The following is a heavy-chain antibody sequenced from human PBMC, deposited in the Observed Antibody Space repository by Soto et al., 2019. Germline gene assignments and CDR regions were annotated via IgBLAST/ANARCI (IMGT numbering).Heavy chain of an antibody. V-gene: IGHV4-34*01. J-gene: IGHJ3*02. Sequence: QVQLQQWGAGLLKPSETLSLTCAVYDGSFSEYFWSWIRQPPGKGLEWIGEINHSGSTNNNPSLKSRVTVSVDTSKKPFSLKLSSVTAADTAVYYCARSHGILDIWGQGTVVSVSS. CDR2: INHSGST. CDR3: ARSHGILDI. CDR1: DGSFSEYF.